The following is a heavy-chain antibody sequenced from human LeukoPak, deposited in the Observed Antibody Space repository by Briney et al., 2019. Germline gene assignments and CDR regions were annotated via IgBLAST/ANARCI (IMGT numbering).Heavy chain of an antibody. CDR3: ARVPLGGDYYDSSGRSDAFDI. D-gene: IGHD3-22*01. Sequence: GRSLRLSCAASGFTFSSYAMYWVRQAPGKGLEWVAVISYDGSNKYYADSVKGRFTISRDNSKNTLYLQMNSLRAEDTAVYYCARVPLGGDYYDSSGRSDAFDIWGQGTMVTVSS. CDR2: ISYDGSNK. V-gene: IGHV3-30-3*01. J-gene: IGHJ3*02. CDR1: GFTFSSYA.